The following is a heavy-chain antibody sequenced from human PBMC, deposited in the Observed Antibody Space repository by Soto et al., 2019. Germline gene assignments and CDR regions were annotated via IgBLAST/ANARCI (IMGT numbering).Heavy chain of an antibody. CDR3: ASEGDSSGYLYFDY. CDR1: GYTFTYRY. V-gene: IGHV1-45*02. CDR2: ITPFNGNT. Sequence: RASVKVSCKASGYTFTYRYLHWVRQAPGQALEWMGWITPFNGNTNYAQKFQDRVTITRDRSMSTAYMELSSLRSEDTAMYYCASEGDSSGYLYFDYWGQGTLVTVSS. D-gene: IGHD3-22*01. J-gene: IGHJ4*02.